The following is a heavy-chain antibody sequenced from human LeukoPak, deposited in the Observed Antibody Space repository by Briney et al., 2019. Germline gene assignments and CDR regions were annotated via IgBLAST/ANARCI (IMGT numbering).Heavy chain of an antibody. V-gene: IGHV4-31*03. CDR2: IYYSGST. Sequence: SETLSLTCTVSGGSISSGGYYWSWIRQHPGKGLEWIGYIYYSGSTYYNPSLKSRVTISVDTSKNQFSLKLSSVTAADTAVYYCASLYGDYATDYYGMDVWGQGTTVTVSS. CDR1: GGSISSGGYY. CDR3: ASLYGDYATDYYGMDV. J-gene: IGHJ6*02. D-gene: IGHD4-17*01.